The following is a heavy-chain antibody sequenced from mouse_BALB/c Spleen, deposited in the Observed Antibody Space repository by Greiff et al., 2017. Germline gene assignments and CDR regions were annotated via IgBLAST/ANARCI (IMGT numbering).Heavy chain of an antibody. Sequence: EVQGVESGGGLVQPGGSRKLSCAASGFTFSSFGMHWVRQAPEKGLEWVAYISSGSSTIYYADTVKGRFTISRDNPKNTLFLQMTSLRSEDTAMYYCARVPHYYGNAMDYWGQGTSVTVSS. V-gene: IGHV5-17*02. D-gene: IGHD1-1*01. CDR1: GFTFSSFG. J-gene: IGHJ4*01. CDR2: ISSGSSTI. CDR3: ARVPHYYGNAMDY.